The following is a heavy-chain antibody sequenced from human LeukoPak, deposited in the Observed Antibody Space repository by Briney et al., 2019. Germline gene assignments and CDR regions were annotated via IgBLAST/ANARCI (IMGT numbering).Heavy chain of an antibody. J-gene: IGHJ5*02. D-gene: IGHD3-10*01. CDR2: IYNSGST. CDR1: GDSISRSRHF. V-gene: IGHV4-39*07. Sequence: PSETLSLTCNVSGDSISRSRHFWAWIRQSPGRGLEWIGYIYNSGSTYYNPSLKSRVTISVDTSKNQFSLRLSSVTAADTAVYYCARDYYGSGSYPLRFDPWGQGTLVTVSS. CDR3: ARDYYGSGSYPLRFDP.